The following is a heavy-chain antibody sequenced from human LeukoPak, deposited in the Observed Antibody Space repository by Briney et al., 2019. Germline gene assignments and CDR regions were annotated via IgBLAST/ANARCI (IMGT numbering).Heavy chain of an antibody. CDR2: IYYSGST. CDR3: ARPYCTNGVCYPGDAFDI. D-gene: IGHD2-8*01. Sequence: TSETLSLTCTVSGGSISSYYWSWIRQPPGKGLEWIGDIYYSGSTNYNPSLKSRVTISVDTSKNQFSLKLSSVTAADTAVYYCARPYCTNGVCYPGDAFDIWGQGTMVTVSS. CDR1: GGSISSYY. J-gene: IGHJ3*02. V-gene: IGHV4-59*08.